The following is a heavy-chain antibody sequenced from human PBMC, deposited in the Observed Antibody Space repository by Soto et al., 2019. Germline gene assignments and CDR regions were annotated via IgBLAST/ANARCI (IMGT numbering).Heavy chain of an antibody. D-gene: IGHD4-17*01. J-gene: IGHJ5*02. CDR3: ARHGFYGDYSSNYFDP. CDR2: IYPSDSDT. Sequence: PAESLKISCNGSGYICTNYWSAGVRQMPGKGLEYMGIIYPSDSDTRYSPSFQGQVTISADKSISTAYLQWSSLKASDTAIYYCARHGFYGDYSSNYFDPWGQGTLVTVSS. CDR1: GYICTNYW. V-gene: IGHV5-51*01.